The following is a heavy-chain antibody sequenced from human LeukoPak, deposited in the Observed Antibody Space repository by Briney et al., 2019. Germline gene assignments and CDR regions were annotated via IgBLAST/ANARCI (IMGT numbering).Heavy chain of an antibody. CDR3: AKAEYYYGQCRYYFDY. J-gene: IGHJ4*02. D-gene: IGHD3-10*01. CDR1: GFTFSSHG. CDR2: ILYDGSNK. Sequence: PGRSLRLSCAASGFTFSSHGMHCVRQAPGKGLEWVAVILYDGSNKYYADSVKGRFTISRDNSKNTLYLQMNSLRAEDTAVYYCAKAEYYYGQCRYYFDYWGQGTLVTVSS. V-gene: IGHV3-33*06.